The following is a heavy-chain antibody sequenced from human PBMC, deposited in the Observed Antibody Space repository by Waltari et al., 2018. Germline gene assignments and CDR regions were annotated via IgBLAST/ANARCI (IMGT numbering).Heavy chain of an antibody. D-gene: IGHD1-26*01. J-gene: IGHJ4*02. CDR1: GYTFSDFY. V-gene: IGHV1-2*02. CDR3: AKSSVSSALGAD. CDR2: ISPNNGGT. Sequence: QVQLVQSGAEVKKPGDSVKVSCKASGYTFSDFYMHWVRQAPGQGLEWMGWISPNNGGTNYAQRFQGRVTMTRNTSINTAYMELRRLTSDETAKYYCAKSSVSSALGADWGQGTLVTVSS.